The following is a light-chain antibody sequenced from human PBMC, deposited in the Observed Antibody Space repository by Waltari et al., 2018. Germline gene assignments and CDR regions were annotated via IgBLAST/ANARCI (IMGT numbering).Light chain of an antibody. J-gene: IGLJ2*01. V-gene: IGLV2-18*02. Sequence: QSALTQPPSVSKSLGQSVTISCSGTSSDVGGYTGVSWYQQYSGTVPRLLIYDINKRPSGVSDRFSGSKSGNTASLTISGLQAEDEADYYCYSFRSGNTWVFGGGTRVTVL. CDR1: SSDVGGYTG. CDR2: DIN. CDR3: YSFRSGNTWV.